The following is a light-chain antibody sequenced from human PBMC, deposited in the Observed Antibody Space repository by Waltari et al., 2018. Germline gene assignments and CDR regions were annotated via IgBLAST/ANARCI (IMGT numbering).Light chain of an antibody. V-gene: IGLV2-14*03. CDR3: SSYTSGSPLLV. CDR2: NVN. CDR1: SSDIGAYHY. J-gene: IGLJ3*02. Sequence: QSALTQPASVAGSAGQSITISCPGTSSDIGAYHYVSWYQQHPGKAPKLIIFNVNERPSGVSTRFSGSKSDNTASLTISGLQAEDEADYHCSSYTSGSPLLVFGGGTKLTVL.